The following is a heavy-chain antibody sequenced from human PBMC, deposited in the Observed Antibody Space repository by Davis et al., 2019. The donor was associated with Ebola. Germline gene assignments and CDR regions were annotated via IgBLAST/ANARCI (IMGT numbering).Heavy chain of an antibody. CDR3: TTQGNIVATGHDY. J-gene: IGHJ4*02. D-gene: IGHD5-12*01. CDR2: IRSKANSYAT. V-gene: IGHV3-73*01. Sequence: GESLKISCAASGFTFSGSSMHWVRQASGKGLDWVGHIRSKANSYATAYGASVKGRFTISRDDSKNTAYLQMNSLKTEDTAVYYCTTQGNIVATGHDYWGQGTLVTVSS. CDR1: GFTFSGSS.